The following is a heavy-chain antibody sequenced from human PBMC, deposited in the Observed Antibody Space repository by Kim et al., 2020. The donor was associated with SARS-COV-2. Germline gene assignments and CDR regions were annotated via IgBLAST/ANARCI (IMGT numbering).Heavy chain of an antibody. CDR2: VYHSGTT. CDR1: GDSISSSFNY. J-gene: IGHJ4*02. D-gene: IGHD3-22*01. V-gene: IGHV4-39*01. Sequence: SETLSLTCTVSGDSISSSFNYWGWIRQPPGKGLEWIGSVYHSGTTYDSPSLKGRVTVSVDTSKNEFSLKVTSVTAADTAVYFCARLPHDSSGYVDCWGQGILVTVSS. CDR3: ARLPHDSSGYVDC.